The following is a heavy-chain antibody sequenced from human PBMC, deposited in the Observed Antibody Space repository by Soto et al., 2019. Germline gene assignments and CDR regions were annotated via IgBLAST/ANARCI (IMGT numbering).Heavy chain of an antibody. D-gene: IGHD6-19*01. Sequence: EVQLLESGGGLVQPGGSLRLSCAASGFTFSTYAMNWVRQAPGKGLEWVSGISGSGDSTYYADSVKGRFTVSRDNSKNTLDLKMNSLRAEDTAVFYCAKERSSGWSFDYWGQGTLVTVSS. CDR2: ISGSGDST. V-gene: IGHV3-23*01. J-gene: IGHJ4*02. CDR3: AKERSSGWSFDY. CDR1: GFTFSTYA.